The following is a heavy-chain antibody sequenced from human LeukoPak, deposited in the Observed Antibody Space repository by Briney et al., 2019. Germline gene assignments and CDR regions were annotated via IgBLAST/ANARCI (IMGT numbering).Heavy chain of an antibody. Sequence: GGSLRLSCAASGFTVSSNYVSWVRQAPGKGLEWVSVIYSGGNIYYADSVKGRFTISRDTSKNTVDLQMNSLRGEDTALYYCAGGIAAAGTHFAHWGQGTLVTVS. V-gene: IGHV3-53*01. CDR3: AGGIAAAGTHFAH. CDR1: GFTVSSNY. J-gene: IGHJ5*02. D-gene: IGHD6-13*01. CDR2: IYSGGNI.